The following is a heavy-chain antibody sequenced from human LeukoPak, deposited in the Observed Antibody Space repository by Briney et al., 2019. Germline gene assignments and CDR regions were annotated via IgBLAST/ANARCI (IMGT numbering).Heavy chain of an antibody. CDR2: IDKSGGTT. J-gene: IGHJ4*02. CDR3: GRGHWGLDY. CDR1: RFTFSDSY. V-gene: IGHV3-11*04. D-gene: IGHD7-27*01. Sequence: PGGSLRLSRAASRFTFSDSYMTWIRQAPGKGLEWVAFIDKSGGTTYYADSVKGRFTISRDNAKSSLYLEMNSLRAEDTAVYYCGRGHWGLDYWGQGTLVTVSS.